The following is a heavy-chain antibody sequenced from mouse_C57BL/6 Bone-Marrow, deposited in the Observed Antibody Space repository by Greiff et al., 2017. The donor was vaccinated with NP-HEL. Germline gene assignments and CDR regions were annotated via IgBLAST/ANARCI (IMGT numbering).Heavy chain of an antibody. CDR2: ISGGGGNT. Sequence: EVQRVESGGGLVKPGGSLKLSCAASGFTFSSYTMSWVRQTPEKRLEWVATISGGGGNTYYPDSVKGRFISTKDNTKNTLYLQMSSLESEDTALYYCARQVITTVVATDYWGQGTTLTVSS. V-gene: IGHV5-9*01. CDR3: ARQVITTVVATDY. D-gene: IGHD1-1*01. J-gene: IGHJ2*01. CDR1: GFTFSSYT.